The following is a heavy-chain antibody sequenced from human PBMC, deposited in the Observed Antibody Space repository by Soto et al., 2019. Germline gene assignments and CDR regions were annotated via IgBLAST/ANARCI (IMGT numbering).Heavy chain of an antibody. D-gene: IGHD6-19*01. CDR2: IYPGDSDT. CDR1: GYSFTSYW. Sequence: ESLTISCKGSGYSFTSYWIGWVRQMPGKGLEWMGIIYPGDSDTRYSPSFQGQVTISADKSISTAYLQWSSLKASDTAMYYCVSREQCLALDYWGQGTLVTAXS. J-gene: IGHJ4*02. CDR3: VSREQCLALDY. V-gene: IGHV5-51*01.